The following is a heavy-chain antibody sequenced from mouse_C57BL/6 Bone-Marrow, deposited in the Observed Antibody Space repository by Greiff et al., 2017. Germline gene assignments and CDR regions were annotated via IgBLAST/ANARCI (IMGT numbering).Heavy chain of an antibody. D-gene: IGHD2-3*01. CDR3: TRPPIYDGYWFAY. J-gene: IGHJ3*01. V-gene: IGHV1-5*01. CDR1: GYTFPSYW. Sequence: VQLQQSGTVLARPGASVKMSCKTSGYTFPSYWMHWVQQRPGQGLEWIGAIYPGNSDTSYNQKFKGKAKLTAVTSASTAYMELSSLTNEDSAVYYCTRPPIYDGYWFAYWGQGTLVTVSA. CDR2: IYPGNSDT.